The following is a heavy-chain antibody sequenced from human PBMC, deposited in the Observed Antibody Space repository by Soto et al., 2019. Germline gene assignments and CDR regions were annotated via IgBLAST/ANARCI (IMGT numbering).Heavy chain of an antibody. Sequence: QVQLVQSGAEVKKPGASVKVSCKASGYTFTGYYMHWVRQAPGQGLEWMGWINPNSGGTNYAQKLQGWVTMTRDTSISPAYMELRRLRSDDTAVYYCARAYSSGSNWFDPWGQGPLVTVSS. J-gene: IGHJ5*02. CDR2: INPNSGGT. V-gene: IGHV1-2*04. CDR1: GYTFTGYY. D-gene: IGHD6-19*01. CDR3: ARAYSSGSNWFDP.